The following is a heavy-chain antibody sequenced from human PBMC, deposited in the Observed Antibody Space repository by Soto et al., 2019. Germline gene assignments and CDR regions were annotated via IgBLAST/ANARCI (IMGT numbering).Heavy chain of an antibody. CDR1: GGSISSYY. Sequence: RSLTCTVSGGSISSYYWSWIRQPPGKGLEWIGYIYYSGSTNYNPSLKSRVTISVDTSKNQFSLKLSSVTAADTAVYYCARGIAVAGDFDYWGQGTLVTVSS. CDR3: ARGIAVAGDFDY. J-gene: IGHJ4*02. D-gene: IGHD6-19*01. CDR2: IYYSGST. V-gene: IGHV4-59*01.